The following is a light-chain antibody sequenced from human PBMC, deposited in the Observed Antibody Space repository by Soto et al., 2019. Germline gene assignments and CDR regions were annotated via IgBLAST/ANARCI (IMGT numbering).Light chain of an antibody. CDR2: GAS. CDR3: QQYGSPPIT. Sequence: EIVLTQSPGTLSLSPGERATLSCRASQSVTNNYLAWYQQKPGQAPRLLIYGASTRATGILDRFSGSGSGTDFTLTISRLEPEDFAVYYCQQYGSPPITFGQGTRLEIK. V-gene: IGKV3-20*01. J-gene: IGKJ5*01. CDR1: QSVTNNY.